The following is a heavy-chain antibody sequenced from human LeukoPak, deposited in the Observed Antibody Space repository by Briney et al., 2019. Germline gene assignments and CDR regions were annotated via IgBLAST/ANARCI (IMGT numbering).Heavy chain of an antibody. V-gene: IGHV3-53*05. D-gene: IGHD2-8*01. CDR1: GFTVSSTH. Sequence: GGSLRLSCEASGFTVSSTHMVWVRQAPGKRLEWVSVTYTGGNSYYADSVKGRFTISRDNSKNTLYLQTNSLRAEDTAVYYCAREGPLGVDAFDIWGQGTMVTVSS. J-gene: IGHJ3*02. CDR3: AREGPLGVDAFDI. CDR2: TYTGGNS.